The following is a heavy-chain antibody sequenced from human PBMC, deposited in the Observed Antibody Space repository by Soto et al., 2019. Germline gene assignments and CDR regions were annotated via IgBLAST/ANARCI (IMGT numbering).Heavy chain of an antibody. D-gene: IGHD3-16*01. J-gene: IGHJ4*02. Sequence: GGSLRLSCTASGFTFSNYWMHWVRQAAGKGLEWVSRIKSDGTYTNYADSVKGRFTISRDNAKNTLSLQMHSLRAEDTAVYFCVGEVFDYWSQGTQVPVSS. CDR2: IKSDGTYT. V-gene: IGHV3-74*01. CDR1: GFTFSNYW. CDR3: VGEVFDY.